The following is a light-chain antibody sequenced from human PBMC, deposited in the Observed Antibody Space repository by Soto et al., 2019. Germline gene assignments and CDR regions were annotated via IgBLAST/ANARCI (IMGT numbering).Light chain of an antibody. J-gene: IGLJ3*02. CDR2: EVS. CDR3: SSYTNTTRL. Sequence: QSALTQPASVSGSPGQSITISCTGTSSDIGSNNYVSWFQQRPGKAPTLIIYEVSTRPSGVSTHFSGSNSCNTASLSISGLMREDEAEYCCSSYTNTTRLFGGGTKPTVL. V-gene: IGLV2-14*01. CDR1: SSDIGSNNY.